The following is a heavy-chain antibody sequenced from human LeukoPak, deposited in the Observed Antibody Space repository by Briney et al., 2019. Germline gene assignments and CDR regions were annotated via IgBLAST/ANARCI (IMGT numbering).Heavy chain of an antibody. Sequence: GGSLRLSCAASGFTFDDYGMSWVRQAPGKGLEWVSGINWNGGSTVYADSVKGRFTISRDNAKNSLYLQMNSLRAEDTALYYCARVLGCTNGVCPYYYYYYYMDVWGKGTTVTVSS. CDR2: INWNGGST. D-gene: IGHD2-8*01. CDR3: ARVLGCTNGVCPYYYYYYYMDV. V-gene: IGHV3-20*04. J-gene: IGHJ6*03. CDR1: GFTFDDYG.